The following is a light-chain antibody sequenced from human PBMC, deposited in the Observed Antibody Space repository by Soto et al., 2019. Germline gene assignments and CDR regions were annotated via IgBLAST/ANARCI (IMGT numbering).Light chain of an antibody. CDR3: QQYNNWPRT. J-gene: IGKJ1*01. Sequence: EKVMTQSPSTLSLSPCEIAILSCRASQSVSSNLAWYQQKPGQAPRLLIYGASTRAIDIPARFSGSGSETEFTLTISSLQSEDFAVYYCQQYNNWPRTFGQGTKVDIK. CDR2: GAS. CDR1: QSVSSN. V-gene: IGKV3-15*01.